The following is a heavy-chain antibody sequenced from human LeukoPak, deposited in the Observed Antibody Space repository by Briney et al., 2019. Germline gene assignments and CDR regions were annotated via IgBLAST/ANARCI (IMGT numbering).Heavy chain of an antibody. V-gene: IGHV1-69*13. Sequence: SVKVSCKASGGTFSSYAISWVRQAPGQGLEWMGGIIPIFGTANYAQKFQGRVTITADESTSTAYMELSSLRSEDTAVYYCARDESPLGRWLVHGVYWGQGTLVTVSS. CDR2: IIPIFGTA. D-gene: IGHD6-19*01. CDR1: GGTFSSYA. CDR3: ARDESPLGRWLVHGVY. J-gene: IGHJ4*02.